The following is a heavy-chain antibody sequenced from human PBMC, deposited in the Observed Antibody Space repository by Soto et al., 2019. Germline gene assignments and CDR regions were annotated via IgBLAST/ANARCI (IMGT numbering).Heavy chain of an antibody. CDR3: ARGSGYYYWDDY. J-gene: IGHJ4*02. D-gene: IGHD3-22*01. Sequence: AASVKVSCKASGYTFTSYAMHWVRQAPGQRLEWMGWINAGNGNTKYSQKFQGRVTITRDTSASTAYMELSSLRSEDTAVYYCARGSGYYYWDDYWGQGNLVTVSS. CDR2: INAGNGNT. V-gene: IGHV1-3*01. CDR1: GYTFTSYA.